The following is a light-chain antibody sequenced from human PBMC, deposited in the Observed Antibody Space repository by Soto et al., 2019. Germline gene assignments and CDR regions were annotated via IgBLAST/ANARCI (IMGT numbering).Light chain of an antibody. J-gene: IGLJ3*02. V-gene: IGLV1-47*01. Sequence: QSVLTQPPSASGTPGQRVVISCSGSSSNIGDNSVSWYQQLPGTAPKLLIYTNDQRPSGVPDRFSASKSGTSASLAISGLRSDDEADYHCSTWDDSLNGRVFGGGTKLTVL. CDR1: SSNIGDNS. CDR2: TND. CDR3: STWDDSLNGRV.